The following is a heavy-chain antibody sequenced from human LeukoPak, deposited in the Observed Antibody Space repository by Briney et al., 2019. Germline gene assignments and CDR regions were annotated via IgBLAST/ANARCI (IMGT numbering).Heavy chain of an antibody. CDR3: ARALSGTTEVGNWFDP. V-gene: IGHV4-30-4*08. D-gene: IGHD1-1*01. J-gene: IGHJ5*02. CDR2: IYYSGST. Sequence: SETLSLTCTVSGGSISSGDYYWSWIRQPPGKGLEWIGYIYYSGSTYYNPSLKSRATISVDTSKNQFSLKLSSVTAADTAVYYCARALSGTTEVGNWFDPWGQGTLVTVSS. CDR1: GGSISSGDYY.